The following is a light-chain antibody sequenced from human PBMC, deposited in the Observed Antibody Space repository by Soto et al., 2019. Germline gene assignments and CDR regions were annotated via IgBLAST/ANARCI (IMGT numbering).Light chain of an antibody. Sequence: QSALTQPRSVSGSPGQSVTISCTGTSSDAGGYNYVSWYQQHPGKAPKVMIYDVSKRPSGVPDRFSGSKSGNTASLTISGLPAEDEDDYCCCSAAGSPYVFGTGTKVTVL. J-gene: IGLJ1*01. CDR2: DVS. CDR3: CSAAGSPYV. V-gene: IGLV2-11*01. CDR1: SSDAGGYNY.